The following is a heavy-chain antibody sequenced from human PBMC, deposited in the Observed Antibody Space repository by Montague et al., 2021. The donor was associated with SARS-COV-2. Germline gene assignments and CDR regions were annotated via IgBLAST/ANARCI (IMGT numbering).Heavy chain of an antibody. D-gene: IGHD1-26*01. CDR3: ARGRTGAEPATALGLGFFYSYFMDV. J-gene: IGHJ6*03. CDR2: VSESGSI. Sequence: SETLSLTCAVYGGSFSGHSWSWVRQPPGKGLEWIGEVSESGSINXNPSLKNRVTISVVTSTNQYSLKLSSLTAADTAVYFCARGRTGAEPATALGLGFFYSYFMDVWGKGTTVFVSS. V-gene: IGHV4-34*01. CDR1: GGSFSGHS.